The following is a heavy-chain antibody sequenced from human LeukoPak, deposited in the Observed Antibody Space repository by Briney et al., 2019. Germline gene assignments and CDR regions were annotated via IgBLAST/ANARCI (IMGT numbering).Heavy chain of an antibody. D-gene: IGHD3-22*01. CDR2: IKSDGST. V-gene: IGHV3-74*01. Sequence: GGSLRLSCAASGFTFSRYWMHWVRHAPGKGLVCVSRIKSDGSTNYADSVKGPFTISRDNAKNTVSLQMNSLRAEDTGVYYCARAPAEIGGYYPEYFRHWGQGTLVTVSS. CDR3: ARAPAEIGGYYPEYFRH. CDR1: GFTFSRYW. J-gene: IGHJ1*01.